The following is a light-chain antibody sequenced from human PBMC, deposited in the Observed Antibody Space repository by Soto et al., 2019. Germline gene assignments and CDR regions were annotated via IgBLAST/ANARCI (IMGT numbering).Light chain of an antibody. Sequence: DVQMTQSPSTLSASVGDRVTITCRASQTIDNWLAWYQQKLGKAPKLLIYQASSLETGVPSTFSSSGSGTKFILTIINLEHDDFVTYHCQQYYTNSQSSFGQGTKVEIK. CDR2: QAS. V-gene: IGKV1-5*03. CDR3: QQYYTNSQSS. CDR1: QTIDNW. J-gene: IGKJ1*01.